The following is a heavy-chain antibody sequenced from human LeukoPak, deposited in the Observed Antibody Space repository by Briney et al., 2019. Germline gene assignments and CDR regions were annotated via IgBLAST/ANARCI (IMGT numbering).Heavy chain of an antibody. V-gene: IGHV1-18*04. Sequence: EASVKASCKASGYTFTSYGISWVRQAPGQGLEWMGWISAYNGNTNYAQKLQGRVTMTTDTSTSTAYMELRSLRSDDTAVYYCARDRYGDGVDYWGQGTLVTVSS. CDR3: ARDRYGDGVDY. D-gene: IGHD4-17*01. CDR2: ISAYNGNT. J-gene: IGHJ4*02. CDR1: GYTFTSYG.